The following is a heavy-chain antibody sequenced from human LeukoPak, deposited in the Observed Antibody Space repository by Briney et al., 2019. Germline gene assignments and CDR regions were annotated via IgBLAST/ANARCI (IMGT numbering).Heavy chain of an antibody. D-gene: IGHD3-3*01. J-gene: IGHJ4*02. CDR2: IYYSGST. V-gene: IGHV4-39*01. Sequence: SETLSLTCTVSGVSISSSSYYWGWIRQPPGKGLEWIGSIYYSGSTYYNPSLKSRVTISVDTSKNQFSLKLSSVTAADTAVYYCARLTPAFWSVDYWGQGTLVTVSS. CDR1: GVSISSSSYY. CDR3: ARLTPAFWSVDY.